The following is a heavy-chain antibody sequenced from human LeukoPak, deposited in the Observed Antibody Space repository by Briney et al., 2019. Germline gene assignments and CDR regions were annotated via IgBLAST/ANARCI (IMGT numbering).Heavy chain of an antibody. CDR1: GGTFSSYA. CDR2: IIPIFGTA. D-gene: IGHD5-18*01. V-gene: IGHV1-69*05. Sequence: SVKVSCKASGGTFSSYAISWVRQAPGQGLEWMGGIIPIFGTANYAQKFQGRVTITTDESTSTAYMELSSLGSEDTAVYYCARGYSYGYYYYYMDVWGKGTTVTVSS. CDR3: ARGYSYGYYYYYMDV. J-gene: IGHJ6*03.